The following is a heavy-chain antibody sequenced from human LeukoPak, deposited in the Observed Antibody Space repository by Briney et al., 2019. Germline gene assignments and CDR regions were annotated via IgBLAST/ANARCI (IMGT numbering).Heavy chain of an antibody. CDR2: IKQDGSEK. CDR3: ARDGRGYYDFWSGYYNFDY. CDR1: GFIFSSYW. Sequence: PGGSLRLSCAASGFIFSSYWMTWVRQAPGKGLEWVANIKQDGSEKNYVDSVKGRFTISRDNAKNSLYLQMNSLRDEDTAVYYCARDGRGYYDFWSGYYNFDYWGQGTLVTVSS. D-gene: IGHD3-3*01. V-gene: IGHV3-7*01. J-gene: IGHJ4*02.